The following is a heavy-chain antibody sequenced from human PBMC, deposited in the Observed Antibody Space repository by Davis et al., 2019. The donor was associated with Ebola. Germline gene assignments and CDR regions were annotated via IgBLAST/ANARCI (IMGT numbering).Heavy chain of an antibody. CDR2: ISSSSSTI. J-gene: IGHJ5*02. CDR1: GFTFSSYS. V-gene: IGHV3-48*02. CDR3: ARVRIASSGWFDP. D-gene: IGHD6-13*01. Sequence: GGSLRLSCAASGFTFSSYSMNWVRQAPGKGLEWVSYISSSSSTIYYADSVKGRFTISRDNAKNSLYLQMNSLGDEDTAVYYCARVRIASSGWFDPWGQGTLVAVSS.